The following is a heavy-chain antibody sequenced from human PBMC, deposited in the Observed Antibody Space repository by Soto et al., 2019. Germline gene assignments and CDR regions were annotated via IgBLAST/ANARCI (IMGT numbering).Heavy chain of an antibody. D-gene: IGHD4-17*01. Sequence: PGGSLRLSCAASGFTFSNAWMNWVRQAPGKGLEWVGRIKSKTDGGTTDYAAPVKGRFTISRDDSKNTLYLQMNSLKTEDTAVYYCTTMTTIERYYYYGMDVWGQGTTVTVS. V-gene: IGHV3-15*07. CDR3: TTMTTIERYYYYGMDV. CDR2: IKSKTDGGTT. CDR1: GFTFSNAW. J-gene: IGHJ6*02.